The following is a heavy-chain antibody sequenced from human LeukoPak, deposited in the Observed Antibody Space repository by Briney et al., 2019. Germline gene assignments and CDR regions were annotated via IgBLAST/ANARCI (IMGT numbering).Heavy chain of an antibody. V-gene: IGHV1-69*13. D-gene: IGHD4-23*01. Sequence: SVKVSCRTSGGTFGSYVISWVRQAPGEGLDWMGGILPIFGTADYAQKFQGRVTITADESTNTAYMELKSLTSEDTAVYYCARDRGGLDPWGQGTLVTVSS. CDR2: ILPIFGTA. CDR1: GGTFGSYV. J-gene: IGHJ5*02. CDR3: ARDRGGLDP.